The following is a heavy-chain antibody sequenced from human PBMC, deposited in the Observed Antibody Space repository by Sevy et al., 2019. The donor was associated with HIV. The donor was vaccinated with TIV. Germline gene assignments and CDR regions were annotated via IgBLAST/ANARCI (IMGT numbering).Heavy chain of an antibody. D-gene: IGHD6-19*01. Sequence: GGSLRLSCAASGFTFDDYAMHWVRQAPGKGLEWVSGISWNSGSIGYADSVKGRFTISRDNAKNSLYLQMNSLRAEDTALYYCAKDIKNEWLGTAEYFQNWARAPWSPSPQ. V-gene: IGHV3-9*01. J-gene: IGHJ1*01. CDR2: ISWNSGSI. CDR3: AKDIKNEWLGTAEYFQN. CDR1: GFTFDDYA.